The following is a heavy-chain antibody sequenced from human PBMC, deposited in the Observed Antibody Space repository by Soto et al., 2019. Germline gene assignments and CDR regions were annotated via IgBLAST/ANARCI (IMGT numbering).Heavy chain of an antibody. CDR1: GFTFSSYA. CDR3: AKSSYYDSSGYYPLDLDY. Sequence: GGSLRLSCAASGFTFSSYAMSWVRQVPGKGLEWVSAISGSGGSTYYADSVKGRFTISRDNSKNTLYLQMNSLRAEDTAVYYCAKSSYYDSSGYYPLDLDYWGQGTLVTVSS. V-gene: IGHV3-23*01. CDR2: ISGSGGST. J-gene: IGHJ4*02. D-gene: IGHD3-22*01.